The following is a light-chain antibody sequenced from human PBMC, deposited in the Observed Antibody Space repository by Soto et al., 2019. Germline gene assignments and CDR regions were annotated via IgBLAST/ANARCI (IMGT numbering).Light chain of an antibody. Sequence: EIVMTQSPATLSVSPGEGATLSCRASQSVGSDLAWYQQKPGQAPSLLIYDTSNRATGIPARFSGSGSGTDFTLTISGLEPADLGVYYCQQYERWPPWTFGQGTKVDIK. CDR2: DTS. V-gene: IGKV3D-15*01. CDR3: QQYERWPPWT. CDR1: QSVGSD. J-gene: IGKJ1*01.